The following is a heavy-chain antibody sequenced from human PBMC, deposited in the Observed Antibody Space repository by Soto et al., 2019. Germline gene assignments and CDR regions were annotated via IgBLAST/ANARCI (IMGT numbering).Heavy chain of an antibody. CDR2: IYTSGST. CDR3: ARDSGPTYYYDSSGYSEAFDI. D-gene: IGHD3-22*01. V-gene: IGHV4-4*07. Sequence: SETLSLTCTVSGGSISSYYWSWIRQPAGKGLEWIGRIYTSGSTNYNPSLKSRVTMSVDTSKNQFSLKLSSVTAADTAVYYCARDSGPTYYYDSSGYSEAFDIWGQGKMVTVSS. J-gene: IGHJ3*02. CDR1: GGSISSYY.